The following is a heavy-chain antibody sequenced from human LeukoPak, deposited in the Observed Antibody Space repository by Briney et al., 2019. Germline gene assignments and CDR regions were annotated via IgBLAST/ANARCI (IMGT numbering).Heavy chain of an antibody. CDR2: ISYDGSNK. J-gene: IGHJ6*02. Sequence: GGSLRLSCAASGFTFCTYAMHWVRQAPGKGLEWVAVISYDGSNKYYADSVKGRFTISRDNSKNTLYLQMNSLRAEDTAVYCCARDVGGFYYYYGMDVWGQGTTVTVSS. CDR3: ARDVGGFYYYYGMDV. V-gene: IGHV3-30-3*01. D-gene: IGHD3-3*01. CDR1: GFTFCTYA.